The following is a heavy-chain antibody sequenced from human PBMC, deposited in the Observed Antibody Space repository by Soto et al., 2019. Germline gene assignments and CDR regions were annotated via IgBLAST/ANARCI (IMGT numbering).Heavy chain of an antibody. CDR2: TRNKANSYTT. V-gene: IGHV3-72*01. J-gene: IGHJ4*02. CDR1: GFTFSDHY. Sequence: GESLKISCAASGFTFSDHYMDWVRQAPGKGLEWVGRTRNKANSYTTEYAASVKGRFTISRDDSKNSLYLQMNSLKTEDTAVYYCARFNYDSSGYYYYFDYWGQGTLVTVSS. D-gene: IGHD3-22*01. CDR3: ARFNYDSSGYYYYFDY.